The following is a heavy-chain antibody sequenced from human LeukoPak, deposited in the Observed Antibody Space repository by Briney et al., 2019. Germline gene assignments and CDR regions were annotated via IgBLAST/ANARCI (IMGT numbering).Heavy chain of an antibody. Sequence: ASVKVSCKASGYTFTGYYMHWVRQAPGQGLEWMGWINPNSGGTNYAQKFQGRVTTTRDTSISTAYMGLSRLRSDDTAVYYCAREPLDYDILTGYIDYWGQGTLVTVSS. J-gene: IGHJ4*02. V-gene: IGHV1-2*02. CDR2: INPNSGGT. CDR3: AREPLDYDILTGYIDY. CDR1: GYTFTGYY. D-gene: IGHD3-9*01.